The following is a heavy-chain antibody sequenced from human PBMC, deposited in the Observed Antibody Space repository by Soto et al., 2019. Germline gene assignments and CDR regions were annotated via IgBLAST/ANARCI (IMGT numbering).Heavy chain of an antibody. Sequence: TLSLTCAVSGGSIGGAGYSWSWIRQPPGGGLDWIGYIYESGTILYNPSLKTRLTISLNWSDKQFSLTLNSVTAADTAVYYCARAQFYSGSGNYHNLMFDPWGQCTKVTVS. CDR1: GGSIGGAGYS. CDR2: IYESGTI. J-gene: IGHJ5*02. CDR3: ARAQFYSGSGNYHNLMFDP. V-gene: IGHV4-30-2*01. D-gene: IGHD3-10*01.